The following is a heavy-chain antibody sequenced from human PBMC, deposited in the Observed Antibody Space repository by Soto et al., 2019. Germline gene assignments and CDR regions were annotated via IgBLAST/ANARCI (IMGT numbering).Heavy chain of an antibody. CDR2: IIPLFGTA. CDR1: GGTFSTYA. Sequence: ASVKVSCKTSGGTFSTYAIYWVRQAPGQGLEWMGAIIPLFGTADYAQKFQGRVTITADGSTSTAYMELSSLRSEDTAVYYCARPKGSYRSGYYYFDYWGQGTLVTVSS. V-gene: IGHV1-69*13. J-gene: IGHJ4*02. D-gene: IGHD6-19*01. CDR3: ARPKGSYRSGYYYFDY.